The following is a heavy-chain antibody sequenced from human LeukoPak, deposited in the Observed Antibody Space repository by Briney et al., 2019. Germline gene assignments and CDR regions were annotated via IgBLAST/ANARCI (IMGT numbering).Heavy chain of an antibody. V-gene: IGHV4-34*01. Sequence: SETLSLTCAVYGGSFSGYYWSWIRQPPGEGLEGIGEINHSGSTNYNPSLQSRVTISVAMSTNQYSLKVSSVTALDTDVYYSASRGSGSYQSLRWFDPWGKGNLVTVSS. CDR1: GGSFSGYY. CDR2: INHSGST. J-gene: IGHJ5*02. D-gene: IGHD3-10*01. CDR3: ASRGSGSYQSLRWFDP.